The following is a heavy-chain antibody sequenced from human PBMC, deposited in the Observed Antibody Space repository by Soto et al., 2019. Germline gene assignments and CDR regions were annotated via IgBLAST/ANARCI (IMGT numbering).Heavy chain of an antibody. J-gene: IGHJ4*02. CDR1: CGSISSYY. V-gene: IGHV4-59*01. Sequence: PSETLSLTCTVSCGSISSYYWSWIRQPPGKGLEWIGYIYYSGSTNYNPSLKSRVTISVDTSKNQFSLKLSSVTAADTAVYYCARDGQEDRHDYWGQGTLVTSPQ. CDR3: ARDGQEDRHDY. CDR2: IYYSGST.